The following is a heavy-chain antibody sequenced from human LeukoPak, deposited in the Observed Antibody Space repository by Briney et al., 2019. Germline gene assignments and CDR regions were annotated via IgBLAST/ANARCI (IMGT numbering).Heavy chain of an antibody. J-gene: IGHJ4*02. CDR2: IIRDGSQQ. V-gene: IGHV3-7*01. CDR3: ARDLRYGGNSRPVFAWDY. Sequence: GGSLRLSCAASRFTFSGYWMSWVRQAPGKGLEWVARIIRDGSQQYYVDSVKGRFAISRDNAKNSLYLQMNSLRAEDTAVYYCARDLRYGGNSRPVFAWDYWGQGTLVTVSS. CDR1: RFTFSGYW. D-gene: IGHD4-23*01.